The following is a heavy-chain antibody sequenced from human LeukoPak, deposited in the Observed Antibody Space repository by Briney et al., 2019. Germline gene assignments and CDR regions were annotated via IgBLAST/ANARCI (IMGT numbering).Heavy chain of an antibody. V-gene: IGHV1-2*02. CDR1: GYTFTGYY. J-gene: IGHJ4*02. Sequence: AASVKVSCKASGYTFTGYYMHWVRQAPGQGLEWMGWINPGTGGTSYAQRFQGRVTVTRDTSISTAYMELSRLTSDDTAVYYCARGGEVCSSTSCYRGHEYWGQGTLVTVSS. D-gene: IGHD2-2*01. CDR3: ARGGEVCSSTSCYRGHEY. CDR2: INPGTGGT.